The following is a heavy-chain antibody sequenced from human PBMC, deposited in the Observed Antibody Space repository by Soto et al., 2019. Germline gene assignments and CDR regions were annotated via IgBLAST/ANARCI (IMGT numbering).Heavy chain of an antibody. CDR3: TKGYYYDTCGYFDS. J-gene: IGHJ4*02. V-gene: IGHV3-23*01. D-gene: IGHD3-22*01. CDR1: GFTFSSYA. Sequence: GGSLRLSCAASGFTFSSYAMGWVHQAPGKGLELVSTISAGGGRTYYADSVKGRFTISRDNSKNTLYLQMNSLRAEDTVVYYCTKGYYYDTCGYFDSWGQGTLVTVSS. CDR2: ISAGGGRT.